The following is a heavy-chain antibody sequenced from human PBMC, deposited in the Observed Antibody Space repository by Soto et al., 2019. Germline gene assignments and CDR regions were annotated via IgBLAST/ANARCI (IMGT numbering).Heavy chain of an antibody. V-gene: IGHV4-61*01. CDR1: GGSVSDKTYY. CDR2: VYYSGTT. Sequence: SETLSLTCSVSGGSVSDKTYYWSWIRQPPGKRLEWIGYVYYSGTTNYNPSLKSRVAISVDLSKNRFSLRLSSVTTADTALYYCARTTAVPNTLRSRYFFDYWGQGTLVTVSS. D-gene: IGHD4-17*01. CDR3: ARTTAVPNTLRSRYFFDY. J-gene: IGHJ4*02.